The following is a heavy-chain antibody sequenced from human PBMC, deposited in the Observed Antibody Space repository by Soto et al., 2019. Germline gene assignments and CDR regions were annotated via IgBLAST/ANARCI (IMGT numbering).Heavy chain of an antibody. J-gene: IGHJ6*02. CDR1: GGSISNYY. Sequence: SETLSLTCTVSGGSISNYYWSWIRQPPGKGLEWIGYIYYSGSTNSNPSLKSRVTISVDTSKNQFSLKLSSVTAADTAVYYCARDLTSFGPRAYYYYYGMDVWGQGTTVTVS. V-gene: IGHV4-59*12. D-gene: IGHD2-2*01. CDR2: IYYSGST. CDR3: ARDLTSFGPRAYYYYYGMDV.